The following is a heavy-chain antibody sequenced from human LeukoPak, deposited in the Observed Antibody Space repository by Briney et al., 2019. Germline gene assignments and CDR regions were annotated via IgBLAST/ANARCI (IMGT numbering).Heavy chain of an antibody. Sequence: SETLSLTCTVSGGSISSYYWSWIRQPAVKGLEWIGEINHSGSTNYNPSLKSRVTISVDTSKNQFSLKLSSVTAADTAVYYCARGRVVGATRKYFDLWGRGTLVTVSS. CDR2: INHSGST. D-gene: IGHD1-26*01. V-gene: IGHV4-34*01. J-gene: IGHJ2*01. CDR1: GGSISSYY. CDR3: ARGRVVGATRKYFDL.